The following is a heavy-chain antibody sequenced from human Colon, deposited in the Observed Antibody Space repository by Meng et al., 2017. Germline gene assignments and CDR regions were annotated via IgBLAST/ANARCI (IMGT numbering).Heavy chain of an antibody. CDR2: IGHSGIT. J-gene: IGHJ5*02. D-gene: IGHD6-19*01. CDR3: VRSSGWVRTGFDP. Sequence: QPQLQESGPGLVKPSEALSLTCSVSSGSISTSGYYWGWIRQPPGKGLEWIGSIGHSGITYYTPSLKSRVTVSIDTSKSQFSLKLTSVTAADTAVYYCVRSSGWVRTGFDPWGQGTLVTVSS. V-gene: IGHV4-39*01. CDR1: SGSISTSGYY.